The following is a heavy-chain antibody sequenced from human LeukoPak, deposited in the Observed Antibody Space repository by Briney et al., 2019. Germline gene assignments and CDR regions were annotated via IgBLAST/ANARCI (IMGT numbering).Heavy chain of an antibody. J-gene: IGHJ6*02. V-gene: IGHV6-1*01. Sequence: SRTLSLTCAISGDSVSGSSVAWNWIRQSPSRGLEWLGRTYYRSKWYNDYALSVKSRITINPDTSKNQFSLQLNSVTPEDTAAYYCARGSFLDVWGQGTTVTVSS. CDR2: TYYRSKWYN. CDR3: ARGSFLDV. CDR1: GDSVSGSSVA.